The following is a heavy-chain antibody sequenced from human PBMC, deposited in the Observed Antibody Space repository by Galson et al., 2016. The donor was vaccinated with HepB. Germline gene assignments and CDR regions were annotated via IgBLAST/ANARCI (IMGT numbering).Heavy chain of an antibody. V-gene: IGHV3-48*01. CDR2: ISGSTATK. J-gene: IGHJ1*01. Sequence: LRLSCAASGFTSSCCGIHWVRQAPGEGLEWVSYISGSTATKYYADSVKGRFTISRDNGKNTLFLQMKNLRADDTAVYYCVRDRRQDYYDTTSLPGDSWGQGTLVTVSS. D-gene: IGHD3-22*01. CDR3: VRDRRQDYYDTTSLPGDS. CDR1: GFTSSCCG.